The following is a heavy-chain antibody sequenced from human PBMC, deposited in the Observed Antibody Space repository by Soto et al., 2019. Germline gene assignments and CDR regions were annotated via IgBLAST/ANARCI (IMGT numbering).Heavy chain of an antibody. J-gene: IGHJ6*02. CDR1: GGSFSGYY. V-gene: IGHV4-34*01. CDR3: ARGRRVQRTKGYHYYGMDV. D-gene: IGHD6-13*01. Sequence: SETLSLTCAVYGGSFSGYYWSWIRQPPGKGLEWIGEINHSGSTNYNPSLKSRVTISVDTSKNQFSLKLSSVTAADTAVYYCARGRRVQRTKGYHYYGMDVWGQGTTVTVSS. CDR2: INHSGST.